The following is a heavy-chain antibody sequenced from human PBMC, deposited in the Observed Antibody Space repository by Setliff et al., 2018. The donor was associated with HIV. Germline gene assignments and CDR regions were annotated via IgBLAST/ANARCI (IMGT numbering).Heavy chain of an antibody. Sequence: ASVKVSCKASGYTFTSYAMHWVRQAPGQRLEWMGWINAGNGNTKYSQKFQGRVTITRDTSASTAYMELSSLRSEDTAVYYCARGWNYRDYYYYGMDVWGQGTTVTVSS. CDR1: GYTFTSYA. CDR3: ARGWNYRDYYYYGMDV. V-gene: IGHV1-3*01. J-gene: IGHJ6*02. CDR2: INAGNGNT. D-gene: IGHD1-7*01.